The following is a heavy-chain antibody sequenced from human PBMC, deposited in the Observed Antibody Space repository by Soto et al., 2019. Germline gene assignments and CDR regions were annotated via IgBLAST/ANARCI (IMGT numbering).Heavy chain of an antibody. Sequence: QVQLVESGGGVVQPGRSLRLSCAASGFTFSSYGMHWVRQAPGKGLEWVAVISYDGSNKYYADSVKGRFTISRDNSKNTLYLQMTRLRAEDTAVYYCAKPRQITSLLLYYFDYWGQGTLVTVSS. CDR1: GFTFSSYG. V-gene: IGHV3-30*18. CDR3: AKPRQITSLLLYYFDY. D-gene: IGHD2-15*01. CDR2: ISYDGSNK. J-gene: IGHJ4*02.